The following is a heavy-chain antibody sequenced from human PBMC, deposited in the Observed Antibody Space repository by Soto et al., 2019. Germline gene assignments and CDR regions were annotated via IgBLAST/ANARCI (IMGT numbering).Heavy chain of an antibody. CDR2: IKSKSDGGTI. J-gene: IGHJ6*02. CDR1: GFRFTYAW. Sequence: EVQLVESGGGLVKPGGSLRLSCAASGFRFTYAWLNWVRQAPGKGLEWVGRIKSKSDGGTIDYAAPVKGRFTISRDDSKSTLYLQMNSLESEEAAVYYGTKVVAYYRYDMDVWGQGTTVTVSS. D-gene: IGHD2-15*01. CDR3: TKVVAYYRYDMDV. V-gene: IGHV3-15*07.